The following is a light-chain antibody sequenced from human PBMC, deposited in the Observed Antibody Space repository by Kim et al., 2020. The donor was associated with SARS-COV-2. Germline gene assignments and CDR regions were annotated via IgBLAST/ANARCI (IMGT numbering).Light chain of an antibody. CDR3: QSFDSNIQV. CDR2: ENN. V-gene: IGLV6-57*01. J-gene: IGLJ3*02. CDR1: SGIFSSTN. Sequence: GTPATVSCTRGSGIFSSTNLQWYQQRPGTSPTAVIFENNQRPSGVPDPFSGSIDGSSNSASLTISGLKTEDEADYYCQSFDSNIQVFGGGTQLTVL.